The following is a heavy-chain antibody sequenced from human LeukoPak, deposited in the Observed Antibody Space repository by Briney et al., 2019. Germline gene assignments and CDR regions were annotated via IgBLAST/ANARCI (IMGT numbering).Heavy chain of an antibody. CDR2: INPSGGST. Sequence: ASVTVSCKASGSTFTSYYMHLVRQAPGQGLEWMGIINPSGGSTSYAQKFQGRVTMTRDTSTSTVYMELSSLRSEDTAVYYCARRIAAADPRDYWGQGTLVTVSS. CDR3: ARRIAAADPRDY. CDR1: GSTFTSYY. J-gene: IGHJ4*02. D-gene: IGHD6-13*01. V-gene: IGHV1-46*01.